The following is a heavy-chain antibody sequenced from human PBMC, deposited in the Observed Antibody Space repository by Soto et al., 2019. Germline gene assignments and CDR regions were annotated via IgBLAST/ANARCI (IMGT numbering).Heavy chain of an antibody. CDR3: LRGRYGSQIH. CDR2: LYSGGAT. CDR1: GFIVSSNY. V-gene: IGHV3-53*04. D-gene: IGHD3-10*01. Sequence: EVRLVESGGGLVQPGGSLRLSCAASGFIVSSNYMTWVRQAPGKGLEWVSLLYSGGATHYAASVKGRFTISSHSSQNTLFLQMSRLRTEDTATYYCLRGRYGSQIHWGQGTKVTVSS. J-gene: IGHJ4*02.